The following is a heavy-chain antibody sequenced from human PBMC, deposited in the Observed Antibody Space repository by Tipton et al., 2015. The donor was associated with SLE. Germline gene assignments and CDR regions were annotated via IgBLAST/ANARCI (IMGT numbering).Heavy chain of an antibody. CDR3: YPAYFDY. D-gene: IGHD3-3*01. CDR1: GASIGSGSHY. CDR2: ISSSGST. J-gene: IGHJ4*02. V-gene: IGHV4-31*06. Sequence: TLSLTCSVSGASIGSGSHYWSWIRQLPGKGLEWIAYISSSGSTHYNPSLKSRVIMSIDTSKNQFSLQLGFCASQYDRWSGYPAYFDYWGRGSLVTVSS.